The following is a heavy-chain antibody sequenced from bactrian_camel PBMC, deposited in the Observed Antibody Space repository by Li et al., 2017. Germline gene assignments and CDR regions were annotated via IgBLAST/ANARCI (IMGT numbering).Heavy chain of an antibody. D-gene: IGHD5*01. V-gene: IGHV3S40*01. CDR3: AKGFAVIDY. J-gene: IGHJ4*01. CDR1: RFTFSSYA. CDR2: INSGGDST. Sequence: VQLVESGGGSVQAGGSLTLSCAASRFTFSSYAMSWVRQAPGKGLEWVSTINSGGDSTYYADSVKGRFTISRDNAKNTVYLQLNSLKTEDMAMYYCAKGFAVIDYWGQGTQVTVS.